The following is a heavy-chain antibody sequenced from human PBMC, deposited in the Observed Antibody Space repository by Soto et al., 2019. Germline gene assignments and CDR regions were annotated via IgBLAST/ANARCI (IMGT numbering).Heavy chain of an antibody. CDR1: GCSIIGYY. V-gene: IGHV4-59*01. J-gene: IGHJ5*02. CDR2: IFHNGDI. D-gene: IGHD1-26*01. CDR3: ARDPSGHPPLYRFDH. Sequence: XETLSLTCTVSGCSIIGYYWNWIRQPPGKGLEWIGYIFHNGDINYNPSLKSRVTISVDTSKNQFSLNLSSVTAADTAVYYCARDPSGHPPLYRFDHWGQGALVTVSS.